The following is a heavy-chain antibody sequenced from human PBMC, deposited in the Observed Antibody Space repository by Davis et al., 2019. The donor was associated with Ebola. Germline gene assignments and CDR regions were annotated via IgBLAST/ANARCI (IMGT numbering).Heavy chain of an antibody. CDR2: ISAYNGNT. CDR3: ARDRVSYHFDY. V-gene: IGHV1-18*01. Sequence: AASVKVSCKASGYTFTSYAMHWVRQAPGQRLEWMGWISAYNGNTNYAQKLQGRVTMTTDTSTSTAYMELRSLRSDDTAVYYCARDRVSYHFDYWGQGTLVTVSS. D-gene: IGHD1-26*01. J-gene: IGHJ4*02. CDR1: GYTFTSYA.